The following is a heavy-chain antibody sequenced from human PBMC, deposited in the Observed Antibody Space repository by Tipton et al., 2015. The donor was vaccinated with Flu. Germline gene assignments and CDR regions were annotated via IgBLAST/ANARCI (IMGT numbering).Heavy chain of an antibody. CDR1: GFTFSAYA. J-gene: IGHJ4*02. CDR2: MRNDGNDE. Sequence: SLRLSCAASGFTFSAYAMHWVRQAPGKGREWVAFMRNDGNDEKYANSVKGRFTISRDNSKNMLFLQMSSLRPDDTAVYYCMTSYVLPTYYFDYWGQGTLVTVSS. D-gene: IGHD3-10*02. CDR3: MTSYVLPTYYFDY. V-gene: IGHV3-30*02.